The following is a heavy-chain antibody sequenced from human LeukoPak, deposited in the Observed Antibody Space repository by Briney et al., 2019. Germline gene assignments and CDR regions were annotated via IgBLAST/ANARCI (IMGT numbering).Heavy chain of an antibody. J-gene: IGHJ4*02. D-gene: IGHD6-6*01. CDR1: GFRFSGIG. V-gene: IGHV3-30*02. CDR3: AKDLWYTSSSEEY. CDR2: IRNDGGNK. Sequence: PGGSLRLSCAASGFRFSGIGMHWVRQAPGKGLDWVAYIRNDGGNKQYADSVKGRFSISRDHSKNTLSLEMNSLRAEDTAVYYCAKDLWYTSSSEEYWGQGTLVTVSS.